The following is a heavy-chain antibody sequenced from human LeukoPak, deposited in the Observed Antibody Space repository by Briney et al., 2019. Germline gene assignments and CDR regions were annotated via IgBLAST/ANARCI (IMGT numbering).Heavy chain of an antibody. V-gene: IGHV3-21*01. CDR2: ISSSSSYI. J-gene: IGHJ4*02. CDR3: ARERGNPYYYDSSGPDY. Sequence: PGGSLRLSCAASGFTFSSYSMNWVRQAPGKGLEWVSSISSSSSYIYYADSVKGQFTISRDNAKNSLYLQMNSLRAEDTAVYYCARERGNPYYYDSSGPDYWGQGTLVTVSS. D-gene: IGHD3-22*01. CDR1: GFTFSSYS.